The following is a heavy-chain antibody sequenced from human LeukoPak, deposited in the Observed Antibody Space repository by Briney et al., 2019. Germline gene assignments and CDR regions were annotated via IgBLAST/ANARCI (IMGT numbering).Heavy chain of an antibody. CDR3: ARVLTGYYSSP. Sequence: GGSLRLSCAASGFTLSSYAMSWVRQAPGKGLEWVSSISSSSSYIYYADSVKGRFTISRDNAKNSLYLQMNSLRAEDTAVYYCARVLTGYYSSPWGQGTLVTVSS. D-gene: IGHD3-9*01. CDR1: GFTLSSYA. V-gene: IGHV3-21*01. J-gene: IGHJ5*02. CDR2: ISSSSSYI.